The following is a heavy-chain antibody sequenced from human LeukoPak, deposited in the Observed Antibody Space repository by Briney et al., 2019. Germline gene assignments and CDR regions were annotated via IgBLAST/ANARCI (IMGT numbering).Heavy chain of an antibody. J-gene: IGHJ3*02. CDR3: TREASYYDAFDI. CDR2: IRDKANSYTT. CDR1: GFTFSDHY. Sequence: GGSLRLSCAASGFTFSDHYMDWVRQAPGKGLEWVGRIRDKANSYTTEYAASVKGRFTISRDDSKNSLYLQMNSLKTEDTAVYYCTREASYYDAFDIWGQGTMVTVSS. V-gene: IGHV3-72*01. D-gene: IGHD1-26*01.